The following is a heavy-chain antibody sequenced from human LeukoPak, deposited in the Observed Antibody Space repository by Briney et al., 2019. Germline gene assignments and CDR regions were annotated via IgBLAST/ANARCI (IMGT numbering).Heavy chain of an antibody. CDR3: ARAGYYYDSSGYPNGMDV. D-gene: IGHD3-22*01. Sequence: ASVKVSCKASGYTFTRYDINWVRQATGQGLEWMGWMNPNSGNTGYAQKFQGRVTMTRDTSISTAYMELSSLRSEDTAVYYCARAGYYYDSSGYPNGMDVWGQGTTVTVSS. CDR2: MNPNSGNT. CDR1: GYTFTRYD. J-gene: IGHJ6*02. V-gene: IGHV1-8*01.